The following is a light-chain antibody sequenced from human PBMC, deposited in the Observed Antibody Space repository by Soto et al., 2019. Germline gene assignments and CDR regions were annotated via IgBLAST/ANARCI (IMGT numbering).Light chain of an antibody. CDR2: DIS. J-gene: IGKJ1*01. Sequence: EIVLTQSPATLSLSPGESATLSCRASQSVSSYLAWYQQRPGQAPRLLIYDISKRATGIPARFSGSGSGTDFTLTISSLEPEDFAVYYCQQRSNWSTFGQGTKV. CDR1: QSVSSY. V-gene: IGKV3-11*01. CDR3: QQRSNWST.